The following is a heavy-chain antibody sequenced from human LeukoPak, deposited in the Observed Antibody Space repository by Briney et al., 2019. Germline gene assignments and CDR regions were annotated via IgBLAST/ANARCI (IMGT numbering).Heavy chain of an antibody. J-gene: IGHJ4*02. CDR3: TTGIVGALDY. D-gene: IGHD1-26*01. CDR1: GFTFSNAW. Sequence: PGGPLRLSCAASGFTFSNAWMNWVRQAPGKGLEWVGRIRSKTDGGTIDYAAPVKGRFTISIDDSKNTLYLQMNSLKSEDTAVYYCTTGIVGALDYWGQGTLVTVSS. CDR2: IRSKTDGGTI. V-gene: IGHV3-15*01.